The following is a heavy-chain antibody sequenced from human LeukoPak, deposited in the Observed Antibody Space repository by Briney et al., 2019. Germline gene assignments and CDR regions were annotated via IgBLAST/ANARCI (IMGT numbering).Heavy chain of an antibody. Sequence: PSETLSLTCTVSGGSISSYYWSWIRQPPGKGLEWIGYIYHSGSTYYNPSLKSRVTISVDRSKNQFSLKLSSVTAADTAVYYCARANFLNYYDSSGYYYFDYWGQGTLVTVSS. CDR3: ARANFLNYYDSSGYYYFDY. CDR1: GGSISSYY. V-gene: IGHV4-59*12. D-gene: IGHD3-22*01. CDR2: IYHSGST. J-gene: IGHJ4*02.